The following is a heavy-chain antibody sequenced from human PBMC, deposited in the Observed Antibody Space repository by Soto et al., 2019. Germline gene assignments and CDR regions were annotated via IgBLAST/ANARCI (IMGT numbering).Heavy chain of an antibody. CDR3: ARGPVVVPAASRSYYMDV. Sequence: SXTLSLTCAVYGGSFSGYYWSCIRQPPSKLREWIGEINHSGSTNYNPSLKSRVTISVDTSKNQFSLKLSSVTAADTAVYYCARGPVVVPAASRSYYMDVWGKGTTVTVSS. J-gene: IGHJ6*03. CDR2: INHSGST. V-gene: IGHV4-34*01. CDR1: GGSFSGYY. D-gene: IGHD2-2*01.